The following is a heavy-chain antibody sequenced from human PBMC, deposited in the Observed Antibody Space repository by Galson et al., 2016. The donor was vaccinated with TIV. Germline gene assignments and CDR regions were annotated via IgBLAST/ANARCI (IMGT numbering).Heavy chain of an antibody. J-gene: IGHJ3*01. D-gene: IGHD4-23*01. V-gene: IGHV3-23*01. CDR2: IVGTGGTT. CDR1: GFTFSTYA. CDR3: AKRKNYGGDAFDL. Sequence: SLRLSCAASGFTFSTYAMNWVRQAPGKGLEWVSGIVGTGGTTYYADSVKGRFTISRYNSKNTLYLQMNSLRAEDTAVYYCAKRKNYGGDAFDLWGQGTLVTVSS.